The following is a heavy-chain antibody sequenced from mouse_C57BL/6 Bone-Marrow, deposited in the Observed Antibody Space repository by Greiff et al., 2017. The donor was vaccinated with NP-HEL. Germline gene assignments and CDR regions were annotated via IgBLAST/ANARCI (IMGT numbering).Heavy chain of an antibody. J-gene: IGHJ4*01. Sequence: EVKVVESGGGLVQSGRSLRLSCATSGFTFSDFYMEWVRQAPGKGLEWIAASRNKANDYTTEYSASVKGRFIVSRDTSQSILYLQMNALRAEDTAIYYCARDAEGTTVAMDYWGQGTSVTVSS. D-gene: IGHD1-1*01. CDR3: ARDAEGTTVAMDY. CDR2: SRNKANDYTT. CDR1: GFTFSDFY. V-gene: IGHV7-1*01.